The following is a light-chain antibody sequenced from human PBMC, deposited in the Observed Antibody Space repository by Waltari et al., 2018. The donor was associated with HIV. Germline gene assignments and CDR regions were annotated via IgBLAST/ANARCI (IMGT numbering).Light chain of an antibody. V-gene: IGKV1-39*01. Sequence: DIHLTQFPSSLSASVGDRVTIACQASESIVTYLNWYQQKPGKAPKILIYGASHRQHGVSRRFSGDGSGTEFTLTIAGLRPEDFVTYFCQESYSNVIYNVGQGT. CDR1: ESIVTY. J-gene: IGKJ2*01. CDR2: GAS. CDR3: QESYSNVIYN.